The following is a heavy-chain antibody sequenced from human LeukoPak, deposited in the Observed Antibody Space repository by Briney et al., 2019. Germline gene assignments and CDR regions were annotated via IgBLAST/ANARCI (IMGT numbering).Heavy chain of an antibody. V-gene: IGHV4-59*01. Sequence: KASETLSLTCTVSGGSITSYFWSWIRQPPGKAXXWIAYISHSGTINYNPSLKSRVAISLDASKNQFSLKLRSVTAADTAVYYCAGEDYGGYRFDYWGQGMLVTVSS. CDR2: ISHSGTI. J-gene: IGHJ4*02. CDR1: GGSITSYF. D-gene: IGHD4-23*01. CDR3: AGEDYGGYRFDY.